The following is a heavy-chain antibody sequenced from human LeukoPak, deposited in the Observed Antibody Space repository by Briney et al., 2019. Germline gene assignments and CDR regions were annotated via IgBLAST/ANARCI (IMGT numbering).Heavy chain of an antibody. D-gene: IGHD6-19*01. V-gene: IGHV3-30-3*01. CDR3: ARGPVAIPNSSGWDNAFDI. CDR2: ISYDGSNK. J-gene: IGHJ3*02. Sequence: PGGSLRLSCAASGFTFSSYAMHWVRQAPGKGLEWVAVISYDGSNKYYADSVKGRFTISRDNSKNTLYLQMNSLRAEDTALYHCARGPVAIPNSSGWDNAFDIWGQGTMVTVSS. CDR1: GFTFSSYA.